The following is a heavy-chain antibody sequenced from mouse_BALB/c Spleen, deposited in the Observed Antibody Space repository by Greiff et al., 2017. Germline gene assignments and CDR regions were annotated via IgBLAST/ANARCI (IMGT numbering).Heavy chain of an antibody. V-gene: IGHV5-17*02. CDR2: ISSGSSTI. D-gene: IGHD2-14*01. J-gene: IGHJ3*01. CDR3: ARGRYDVLAY. CDR1: GFTFSSFG. Sequence: EVMLVESGGGLVQPGGSRKLSCAASGFTFSSFGMHWVRQAPEKGLEWVAYISSGSSTIYYADTVKGRFTISRDNPKNTLFLQMTSLRSEDTAMYYCARGRYDVLAYWGQGTLVTVSA.